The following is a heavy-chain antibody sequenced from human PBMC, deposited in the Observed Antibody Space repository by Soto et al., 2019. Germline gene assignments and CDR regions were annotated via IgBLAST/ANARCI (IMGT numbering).Heavy chain of an antibody. CDR3: ARAREPQLVGGVIFDY. J-gene: IGHJ4*02. D-gene: IGHD6-6*01. CDR1: GGSISSYY. Sequence: SETLSLTCTVSGGSISSYYWSWIRQPPGKGLEWIGYIYYSGSTNYNPSLKSRVTISVDTSKNQFSLKLSSVTAADTAVYYCARAREPQLVGGVIFDYWGQGTLVTVSS. V-gene: IGHV4-59*01. CDR2: IYYSGST.